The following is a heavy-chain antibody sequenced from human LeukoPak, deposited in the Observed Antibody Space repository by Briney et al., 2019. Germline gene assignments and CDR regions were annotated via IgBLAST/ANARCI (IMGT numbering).Heavy chain of an antibody. CDR1: GFAFKNYG. CDR3: AKDLPDVDTAY. D-gene: IGHD5-18*01. CDR2: INDIGSKT. V-gene: IGHV3-23*01. J-gene: IGHJ4*02. Sequence: GGSLRLSCEGSGFAFKNYGMSWVRQSPGKGLEWVSDINDIGSKTYYGDSMKGRVIVSRDNSKKAVYLQMSSLRAEDTAVYYCAKDLPDVDTAYWGQGTLVTVSS.